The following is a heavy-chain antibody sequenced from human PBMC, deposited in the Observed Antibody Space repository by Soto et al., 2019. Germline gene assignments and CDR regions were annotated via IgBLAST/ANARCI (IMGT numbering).Heavy chain of an antibody. CDR3: ARVIGYCGADVDCLWYYFDS. CDR2: INAGNGNT. J-gene: IGHJ4*02. V-gene: IGHV1-3*01. D-gene: IGHD2-21*02. Sequence: QVQLVQSGAEVEKPGASVKISCKASGFTFTDYALHWVRQAPGHRLEWMGWINAGNGNTNYSQKFQGRVTVTRDTSASTVYMELSSLRSEDTAVYYCARVIGYCGADVDCLWYYFDSWGQGTLVTVSS. CDR1: GFTFTDYA.